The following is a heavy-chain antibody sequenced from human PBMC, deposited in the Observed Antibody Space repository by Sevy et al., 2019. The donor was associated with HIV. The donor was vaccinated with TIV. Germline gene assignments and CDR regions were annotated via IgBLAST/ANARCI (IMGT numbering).Heavy chain of an antibody. CDR3: ARGTDYYGSGSYYNVPSDY. Sequence: GGSLRLSCAASGFTFSSYGMHWVRQAPGKGLEWVAVIWYDGSNKYYADSVKGRFTIFRDNSKNTLYQQMNSLRAEDTAVYYCARGTDYYGSGSYYNVPSDYWGQGTLVTVSS. D-gene: IGHD3-10*01. CDR2: IWYDGSNK. CDR1: GFTFSSYG. J-gene: IGHJ4*02. V-gene: IGHV3-33*01.